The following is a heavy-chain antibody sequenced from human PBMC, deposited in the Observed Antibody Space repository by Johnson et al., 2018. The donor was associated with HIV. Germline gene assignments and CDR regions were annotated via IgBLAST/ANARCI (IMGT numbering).Heavy chain of an antibody. J-gene: IGHJ3*02. D-gene: IGHD3-10*01. CDR1: GFTFSSYG. CDR2: IRYDGSNK. Sequence: QMQLVESGGSVIRPGGSLRLSCAASGFTFSSYGMHWVRQAPGKGLEWVAFIRYDGSNKYFADSVKGRFTISRDNSKNTLYLQMNSLRAEDTAVYYCARERDPERGAQKSGVYAFDISGQGTMVTVSS. V-gene: IGHV3-30*02. CDR3: ARERDPERGAQKSGVYAFDI.